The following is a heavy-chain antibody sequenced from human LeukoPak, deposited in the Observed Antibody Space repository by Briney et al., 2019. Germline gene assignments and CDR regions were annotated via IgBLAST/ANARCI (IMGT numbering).Heavy chain of an antibody. CDR3: ARSQPLAYFDL. CDR1: GGSFSSYA. CDR2: IIPIFGTA. Sequence: ASVKVSCKASGGSFSSYAISWVRQAPGQGLEWMGGIIPIFGTANYAQKFQGRVTITADKSTNTAYMELSSLRSEDTAVYYCARSQPLAYFDLWGRGTLVTVSS. J-gene: IGHJ2*01. V-gene: IGHV1-69*06.